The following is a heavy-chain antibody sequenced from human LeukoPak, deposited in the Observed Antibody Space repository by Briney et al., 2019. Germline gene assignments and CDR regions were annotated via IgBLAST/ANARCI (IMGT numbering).Heavy chain of an antibody. J-gene: IGHJ4*02. D-gene: IGHD3-10*01. CDR2: IYHSGST. CDR3: ARGTVGFGEFD. Sequence: SETLSLTCTVSGYSISSGYYWGWIRQPPGKGLEWIGSIYHSGSTNYNPSLKSRVTISVDTSKNQFSLKLSSVTAADTAVYYCARGTVGFGEFDWGQGTLVTVSS. CDR1: GYSISSGYY. V-gene: IGHV4-38-2*02.